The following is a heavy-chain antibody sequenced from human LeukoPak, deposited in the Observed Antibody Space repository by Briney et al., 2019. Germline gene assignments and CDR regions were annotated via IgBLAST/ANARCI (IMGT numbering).Heavy chain of an antibody. D-gene: IGHD3-22*01. Sequence: QPGGSLRLSCAASGFTFSSYWMHWVRHAPVKGLVWVSRINSDGSSTSYADSVKGRFTISRDNAKNTLYLQMNSLRAEDTAVYYCTRVDYDSSGYPFDYWGQGTLVTVSS. CDR1: GFTFSSYW. J-gene: IGHJ4*02. CDR2: INSDGSST. CDR3: TRVDYDSSGYPFDY. V-gene: IGHV3-74*01.